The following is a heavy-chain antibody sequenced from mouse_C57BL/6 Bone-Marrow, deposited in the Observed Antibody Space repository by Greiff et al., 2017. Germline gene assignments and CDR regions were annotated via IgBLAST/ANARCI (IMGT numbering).Heavy chain of an antibody. Sequence: VHLVESGPGLVQPSQSLSITCTVSGFSLTSYGVHWVRQPPGKGLEWLGVIWSGGSTDYNAAFISRLSISKDNSKSQVFFKMNSLQADDTAIYYCASTVVATDWYFDVWGTGTTVTVSS. V-gene: IGHV2-4*01. CDR2: IWSGGST. CDR3: ASTVVATDWYFDV. D-gene: IGHD1-1*01. J-gene: IGHJ1*03. CDR1: GFSLTSYG.